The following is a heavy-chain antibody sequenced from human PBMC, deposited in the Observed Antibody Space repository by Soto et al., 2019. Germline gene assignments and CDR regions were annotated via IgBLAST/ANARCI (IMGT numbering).Heavy chain of an antibody. J-gene: IGHJ4*02. V-gene: IGHV3-23*01. CDR3: AKPDYYFDS. CDR2: ISATGDRT. CDR1: GFTFSSDA. Sequence: PGGSLRLSCAASGFTFSSDAMSWVRQAPGKGLEWVSAISATGDRTYYADSVKGRFTISRDNSKNTLYLQMNSLRAEDTAVYYCAKPDYYFDSWGQGTLVTVSS.